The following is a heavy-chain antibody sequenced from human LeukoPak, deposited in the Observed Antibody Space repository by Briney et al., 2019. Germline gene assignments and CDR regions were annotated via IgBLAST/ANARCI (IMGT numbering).Heavy chain of an antibody. CDR2: IKQDGTDK. CDR1: GFTFSSYW. D-gene: IGHD4/OR15-4a*01. V-gene: IGHV3-7*01. Sequence: GGSLRLSCAASGFTFSSYWMTWVRQAPGKGLAWVANIKQDGTDKYYVDSVKGRFTISRDNAKNSLFLQLGSLRADDTAVYYCARASMGGRDYHLDSWGQGTLVTVSS. CDR3: ARASMGGRDYHLDS. J-gene: IGHJ4*02.